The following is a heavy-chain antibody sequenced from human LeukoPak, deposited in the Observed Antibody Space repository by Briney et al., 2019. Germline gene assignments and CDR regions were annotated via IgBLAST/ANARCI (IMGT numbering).Heavy chain of an antibody. D-gene: IGHD5-18*01. V-gene: IGHV4-31*03. CDR1: GGSISSGGYY. CDR3: ARGRTITNNVDTAMVTR. J-gene: IGHJ4*02. CDR2: IYYSGST. Sequence: PSETLSLTCTVSGGSISSGGYYWSWIRQHPGKGLEWIGYIYYSGSTYYNPSLKSRVTISVDTSKNQFSLKLSSVTAADTAVYYCARGRTITNNVDTAMVTRWGQGTLVTVSS.